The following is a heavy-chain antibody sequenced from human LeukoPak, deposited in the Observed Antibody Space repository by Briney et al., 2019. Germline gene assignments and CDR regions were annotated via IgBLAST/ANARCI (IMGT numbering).Heavy chain of an antibody. Sequence: PSETLSLTRTVSGDSISSYYWSWIRQPPGKGLEWIGYIYYSRSTYYNPSLKSRVTISVDTSKNQFSLKLSSVTAADTAVYYCARCMVRGVINGAFDIWGQGTMVTVSS. CDR2: IYYSRST. V-gene: IGHV4-59*06. D-gene: IGHD3-10*01. CDR1: GDSISSYY. CDR3: ARCMVRGVINGAFDI. J-gene: IGHJ3*02.